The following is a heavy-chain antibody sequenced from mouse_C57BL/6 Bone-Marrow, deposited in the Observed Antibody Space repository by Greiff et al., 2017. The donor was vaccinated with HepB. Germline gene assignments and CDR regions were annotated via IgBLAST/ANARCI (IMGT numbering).Heavy chain of an antibody. J-gene: IGHJ4*01. CDR1: GYTFTSYW. D-gene: IGHD2-5*01. Sequence: VQLQQSGTELVKPGASVKLSCKASGYTFTSYWMHWVKQRPGQGLEWIGNINPSNGGTNYNEKFKSKATLTVDKSSSTAYMQLSSLTSEDSAVYYCAPAYYSNYDAMDYWGQGTSVTVSS. CDR2: INPSNGGT. V-gene: IGHV1-53*01. CDR3: APAYYSNYDAMDY.